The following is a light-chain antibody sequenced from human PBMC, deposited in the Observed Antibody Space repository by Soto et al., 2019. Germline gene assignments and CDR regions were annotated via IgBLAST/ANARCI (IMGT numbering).Light chain of an antibody. CDR1: QNVDSNY. J-gene: IGKJ5*01. V-gene: IGKV3-20*01. CDR3: KQDATPRSDS. Sequence: SPSTLSACVDNGVTITCRASQNVDSNYLAWYQQKPGQTPRLIIYGAAGRADGIPHRFSGSGFGTDFTLTISLVDPEDFAIRYCKQDATPRSDSFGEGARLE. CDR2: GAA.